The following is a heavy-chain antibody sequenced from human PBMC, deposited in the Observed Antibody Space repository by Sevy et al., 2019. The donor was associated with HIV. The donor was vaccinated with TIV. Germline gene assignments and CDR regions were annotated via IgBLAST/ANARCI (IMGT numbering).Heavy chain of an antibody. CDR2: ISAYNGNT. CDR1: GYTFTSYG. V-gene: IGHV1-18*04. D-gene: IGHD2-2*01. CDR3: ARVVPAAIDAFDI. J-gene: IGHJ3*02. Sequence: GESLKISCKASGYTFTSYGISWVRQAPGQGLEWMGWISAYNGNTNYAQKLQGRVTMTTDTSTSTAYMELRSLGSDDTAVYYCARVVPAAIDAFDIWGQGTMVTVSS.